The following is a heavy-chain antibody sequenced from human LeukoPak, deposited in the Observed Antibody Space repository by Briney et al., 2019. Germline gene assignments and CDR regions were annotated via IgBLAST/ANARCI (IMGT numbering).Heavy chain of an antibody. CDR3: GTLSRSIEWSH. CDR2: IWYDGSNK. D-gene: IGHD2/OR15-2a*01. V-gene: IGHV3-33*01. Sequence: GGSLRLSCAASGFTFSSYGMHWVRQAPGTGREWVAVIWYDGSNKYYADSVKGRFTISRDNSKNTLYLQMNSLRAEDTAVYYCGTLSRSIEWSHWGQGTLVTVSS. J-gene: IGHJ4*02. CDR1: GFTFSSYG.